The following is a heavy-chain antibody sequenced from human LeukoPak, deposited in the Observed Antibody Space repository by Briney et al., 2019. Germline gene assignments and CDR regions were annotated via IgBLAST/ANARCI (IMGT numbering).Heavy chain of an antibody. CDR3: ARDRQHLAL. V-gene: IGHV4-59*01. Sequence: SETLSLTCTVSGGSISSYFWSWIRQPPGKGLEWIGYIYYSGSTNYNPSLKSRVTISVDTAKNQFSLKLNSVTAADTAVYYCARDRQHLALWGQGTLVTVSS. D-gene: IGHD6-13*01. J-gene: IGHJ4*02. CDR1: GGSISSYF. CDR2: IYYSGST.